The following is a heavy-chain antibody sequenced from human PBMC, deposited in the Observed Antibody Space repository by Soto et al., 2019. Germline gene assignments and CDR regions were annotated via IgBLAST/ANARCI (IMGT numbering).Heavy chain of an antibody. J-gene: IGHJ5*02. Sequence: QVQLQESGPGLVKPSQTLSLTCTVSGASISSGDYYWSWIRQPPGKGLEWIAHISYRGTTNYNPSLKSRVTMSVDTSKNQCSLKLNSVNAADTAVYYCVRALGSRFMEWPRFDPWGQGTLVTVPS. CDR3: VRALGSRFMEWPRFDP. V-gene: IGHV4-30-4*01. CDR1: GASISSGDYY. D-gene: IGHD3-3*01. CDR2: ISYRGTT.